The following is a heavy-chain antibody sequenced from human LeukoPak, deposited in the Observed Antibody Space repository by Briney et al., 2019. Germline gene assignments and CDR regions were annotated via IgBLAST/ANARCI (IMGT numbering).Heavy chain of an antibody. CDR1: GFTFSSYA. CDR2: ISGSGGST. J-gene: IGHJ4*02. Sequence: SGGSLRLSCAASGFTFSSYAMSWVRQAPGKGLEWVSAISGSGGSTYYADSVKGRFTISRDNSKNTLYLQMNSLRAEDTAVYYCAKYYYDSSGYYTQTFDYWGQGTLVTVSS. V-gene: IGHV3-23*01. D-gene: IGHD3-22*01. CDR3: AKYYYDSSGYYTQTFDY.